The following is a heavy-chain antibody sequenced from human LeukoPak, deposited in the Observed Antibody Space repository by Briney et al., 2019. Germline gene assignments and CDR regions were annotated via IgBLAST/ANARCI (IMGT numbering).Heavy chain of an antibody. Sequence: SETLSLTCTVSGGSISGSSYFWGWLRQPPGQGLEWIGSIYYSGSTYYNPSLKSRVTISVDMSKNQFSLKLNSVTAADTAVYYCGRQAAAGAGGDYWDQGTLVTVSS. D-gene: IGHD6-13*01. CDR1: GGSISGSSYF. CDR3: GRQAAAGAGGDY. J-gene: IGHJ4*02. CDR2: IYYSGST. V-gene: IGHV4-39*01.